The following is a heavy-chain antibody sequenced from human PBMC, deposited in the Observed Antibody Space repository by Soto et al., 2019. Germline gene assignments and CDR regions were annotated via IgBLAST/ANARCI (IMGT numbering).Heavy chain of an antibody. J-gene: IGHJ5*02. CDR2: MYYSGIT. Sequence: SETLSLTCTVSGVSVSGGNFYWSWIRQPPGKGLEWIGYMYYSGITSYNSSLKSRVTISADTSKNQLSLKLTSTTAADTAVYYCAARGDSYGLSPWGQGILVTVSS. V-gene: IGHV4-61*01. D-gene: IGHD5-18*01. CDR1: GVSVSGGNFY. CDR3: AARGDSYGLSP.